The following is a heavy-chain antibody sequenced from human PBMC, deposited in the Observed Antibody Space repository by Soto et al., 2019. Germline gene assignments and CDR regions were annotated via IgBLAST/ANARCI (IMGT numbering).Heavy chain of an antibody. Sequence: QVQLQQWGAGPLRPLETLSLTCGVSGGSFSGYYWVLIRQAPGKGLEWIGEINDRGSINYNPSLKSRVSSSGDTSKKHYSLNLRSVTAADTAVYYCARESHDILTGPPWVWYFDLWGRGTLVTVSS. CDR3: ARESHDILTGPPWVWYFDL. CDR2: INDRGSI. D-gene: IGHD3-9*01. CDR1: GGSFSGYY. V-gene: IGHV4-34*01. J-gene: IGHJ2*01.